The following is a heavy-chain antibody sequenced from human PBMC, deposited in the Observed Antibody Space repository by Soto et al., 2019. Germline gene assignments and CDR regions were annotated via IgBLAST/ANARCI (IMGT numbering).Heavy chain of an antibody. D-gene: IGHD3-3*01. CDR1: GGSFSGYY. J-gene: IGHJ6*02. CDR3: ARGRYYDFWSGYPVYGMDV. CDR2: INHSGST. Sequence: SETLSLTCAVYGGSFSGYYWSWIRQHPGKGLEWIGEINHSGSTNYNPSLKSRVTISVDTSKNQFSLKLSSVTAADTAVYYCARGRYYDFWSGYPVYGMDVWGQGTTVTVSS. V-gene: IGHV4-34*01.